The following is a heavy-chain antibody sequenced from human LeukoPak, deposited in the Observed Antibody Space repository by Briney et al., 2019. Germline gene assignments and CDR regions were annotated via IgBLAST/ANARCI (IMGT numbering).Heavy chain of an antibody. CDR1: GFTFSSYE. J-gene: IGHJ4*02. Sequence: GGSLRLSCAASGFTFSSYEMNWVRQAPGKGLEWVSYISSSGSTIYYADSVKGRFTISRDNSKNTLYLQMNSLRAEDTAVYYCAKKTGIVVVVAAEDYWGQGTLVTVSS. V-gene: IGHV3-48*03. CDR3: AKKTGIVVVVAAEDY. CDR2: ISSSGSTI. D-gene: IGHD2-15*01.